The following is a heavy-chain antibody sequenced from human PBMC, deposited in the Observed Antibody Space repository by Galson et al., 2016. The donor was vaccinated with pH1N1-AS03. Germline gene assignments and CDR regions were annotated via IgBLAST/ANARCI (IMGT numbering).Heavy chain of an antibody. CDR3: ASVTSAWPTVGAFGI. V-gene: IGHV3-66*02. D-gene: IGHD4-23*01. Sequence: SLRLSCAVSGFTVSSKYMSWVRQAPEKGLEWVSSIYSGGSTYYTDSVKGRFTISRDDSKATLFLQMSSLRPEATAVYYCASVTSAWPTVGAFGIWGQGTVVTFSS. J-gene: IGHJ3*02. CDR2: IYSGGST. CDR1: GFTVSSKY.